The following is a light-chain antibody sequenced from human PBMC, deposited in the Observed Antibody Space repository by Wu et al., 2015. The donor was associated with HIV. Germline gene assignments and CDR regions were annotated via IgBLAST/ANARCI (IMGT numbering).Light chain of an antibody. CDR1: QSISTW. CDR2: AAS. CDR3: QQANSFPIT. J-gene: IGKJ5*01. Sequence: DIQMTQSPSSVSTSVGDRVTITCRASQSISTWLAWYQQKPGKAPKLLIYAASSLQSGVPSRFSGSGSGTDFTLTISSLQPEDFATYYCQQANSFPITLGQGTRLEIK. V-gene: IGKV1-12*01.